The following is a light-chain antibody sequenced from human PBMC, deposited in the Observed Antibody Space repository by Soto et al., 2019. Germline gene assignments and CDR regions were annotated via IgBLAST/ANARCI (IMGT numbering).Light chain of an antibody. CDR3: CSYAGVSTFV. CDR2: EVT. CDR1: SSVVGSYDL. Sequence: QSVLTQPASVSGSPGQSITISCTGTSSVVGSYDLVSWYQQHPGKAPRLIIYEVTKRPSGVSNRFSGSKSGSTASLTFSGLQAEDEADYFCCSYAGVSTFVFGTGTKATVL. J-gene: IGLJ1*01. V-gene: IGLV2-23*02.